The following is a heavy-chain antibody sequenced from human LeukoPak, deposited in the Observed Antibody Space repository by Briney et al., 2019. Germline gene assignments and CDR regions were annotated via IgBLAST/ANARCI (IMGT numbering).Heavy chain of an antibody. CDR2: ISSSSSYI. CDR1: GFTFSSYS. J-gene: IGHJ4*02. CDR3: ARDLRFGSGYYFDY. V-gene: IGHV3-21*01. Sequence: GGSLRLFCAASGFTFSSYSMNWVRQAPGKGLEWVSSISSSSSYIYYADSVKGRFTISRDNAKNSLYLQMISLRAEDTAVYYCARDLRFGSGYYFDYWGQGILVTVSS. D-gene: IGHD3-22*01.